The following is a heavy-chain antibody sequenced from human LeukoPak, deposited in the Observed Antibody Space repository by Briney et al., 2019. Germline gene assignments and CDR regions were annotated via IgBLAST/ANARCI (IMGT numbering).Heavy chain of an antibody. Sequence: SETLSLTCTVSGGSISSASYYWSWIRQPAGKGLEWIGRIYTSGSTNYSPPLRSRVTISVDTSKNQFSLKLTSVTAADTAVYFCARGGYYGSGNDFRFDPWGQGTLVTVSS. D-gene: IGHD3-10*01. CDR3: ARGGYYGSGNDFRFDP. J-gene: IGHJ5*02. CDR1: GGSISSASYY. CDR2: IYTSGST. V-gene: IGHV4-61*02.